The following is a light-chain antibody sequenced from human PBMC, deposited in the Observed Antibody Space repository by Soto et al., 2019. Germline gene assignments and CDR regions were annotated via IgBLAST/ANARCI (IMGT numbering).Light chain of an antibody. J-gene: IGKJ2*01. CDR2: GAS. CDR3: QQYHNWPPQYT. V-gene: IGKV3-15*01. CDR1: QSVASN. Sequence: EIVMTQSPASLSVSPGDGATLSCRASQSVASNVAWYQQKPGQGPRLLIHGASTRAVGVPARFSGSGSGTDFNLNIHSLQSEDFAVYYCQQYHNWPPQYTVGQGTKLQIK.